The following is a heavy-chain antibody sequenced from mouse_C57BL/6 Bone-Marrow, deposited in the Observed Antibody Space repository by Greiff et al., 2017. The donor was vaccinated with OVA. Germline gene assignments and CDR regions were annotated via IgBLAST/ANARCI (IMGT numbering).Heavy chain of an antibody. Sequence: EVQRVESGEGLVKPGGSLKLSCAASGFTFSSYAMSWVRQTPEKRLEWVAYISSGGDYIYYADTVKGRFTISRGNARNTLYLQISSLKSEDTAMYYCTRLRDAMDYWGQGTSVTVSS. CDR2: ISSGGDYI. D-gene: IGHD1-1*01. CDR1: GFTFSSYA. J-gene: IGHJ4*01. V-gene: IGHV5-9-1*02. CDR3: TRLRDAMDY.